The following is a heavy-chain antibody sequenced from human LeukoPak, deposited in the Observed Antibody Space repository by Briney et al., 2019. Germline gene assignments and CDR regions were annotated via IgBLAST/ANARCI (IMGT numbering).Heavy chain of an antibody. Sequence: GGSLRLSRAASGFTFSSYWMSWVRQAPGKGLEWVANIKQDGSEKYYVDSVKGRFTISRDNAKNSLDLQMNSLRAEDTAVYYCARDLAIEPSGYDTYYYYYGMDVWGQGTTVTVSS. J-gene: IGHJ6*02. CDR3: ARDLAIEPSGYDTYYYYYGMDV. CDR2: IKQDGSEK. V-gene: IGHV3-7*01. CDR1: GFTFSSYW. D-gene: IGHD5-12*01.